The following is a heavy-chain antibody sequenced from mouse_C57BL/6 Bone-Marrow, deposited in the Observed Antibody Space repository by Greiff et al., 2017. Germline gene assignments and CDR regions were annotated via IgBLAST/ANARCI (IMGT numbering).Heavy chain of an antibody. Sequence: QVQLQQPGAELVRPGSSVKLSCKASGYTFTSYWMHWVKQRPIQGLEWIGNIDPSDSETHYNQKFKDKATLTVDKSSSTAYMQLSSLTSEDSAVYYGASNFYYYGSNWYFDVWGTGTTVTVSS. CDR3: ASNFYYYGSNWYFDV. CDR1: GYTFTSYW. CDR2: IDPSDSET. J-gene: IGHJ1*03. D-gene: IGHD1-1*01. V-gene: IGHV1-52*01.